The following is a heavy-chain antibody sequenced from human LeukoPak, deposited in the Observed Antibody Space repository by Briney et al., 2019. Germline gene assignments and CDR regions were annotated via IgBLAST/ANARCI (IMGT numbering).Heavy chain of an antibody. Sequence: GSLRLSCAASGFTFSSYSMNWVRQPPGKGLEWIGEINHSGSTNYNPSLKSRVTISVDTSKNQFSLKLSSVTAADTAVYYCARGRFRDYYDSSGSIDAFDIWGQGTMVTVSS. CDR3: ARGRFRDYYDSSGSIDAFDI. J-gene: IGHJ3*02. CDR1: GFTFSSYS. CDR2: INHSGST. V-gene: IGHV4-34*01. D-gene: IGHD3-22*01.